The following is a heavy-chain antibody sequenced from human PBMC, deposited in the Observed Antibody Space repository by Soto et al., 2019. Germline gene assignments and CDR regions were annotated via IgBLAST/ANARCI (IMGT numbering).Heavy chain of an antibody. CDR1: GGSFTSNNW. J-gene: IGHJ4*02. CDR2: IYRTGSN. CDR3: ASRDPGTSVDY. D-gene: IGHD1-7*01. Sequence: SETLSLTCAVSGGSFTSNNWWTWVRQPPGQGLEWIGEIYRTGSNNYNPSLKSRVTISLDKSEKQISLKVTSLTAADTAVYYCASRDPGTSVDYWGQGTLVTVSS. V-gene: IGHV4-4*02.